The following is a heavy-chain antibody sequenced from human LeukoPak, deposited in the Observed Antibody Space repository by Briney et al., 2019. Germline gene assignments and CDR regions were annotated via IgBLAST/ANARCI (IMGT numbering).Heavy chain of an antibody. D-gene: IGHD6-6*01. CDR3: ARRLGSSGRYLDL. V-gene: IGHV3-48*02. Sequence: PGGSLRLSCAASGFTLSSYSMNWVRQAPGKGLEWVSYITSSSGTIYYADSVKGRFTISRDNAKNSLYLQMNSLRDEDTAVYYCARRLGSSGRYLDLWGRGTLVTVSS. CDR1: GFTLSSYS. CDR2: ITSSSGTI. J-gene: IGHJ2*01.